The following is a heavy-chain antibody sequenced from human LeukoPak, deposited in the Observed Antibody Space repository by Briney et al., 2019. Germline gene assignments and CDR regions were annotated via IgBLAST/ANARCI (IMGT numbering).Heavy chain of an antibody. CDR1: GGSFSGYY. Sequence: SETPSLTCAVYGGSFSGYYWSWIRQPPGKGLEWIGEINHSGSTNYNPSLKSRVTISVDTSKNQFSLKLSSVTAADTAVYYCARGGSIAARLNAFDIWGQGTMVTVSS. J-gene: IGHJ3*02. CDR3: ARGGSIAARLNAFDI. D-gene: IGHD6-6*01. V-gene: IGHV4-34*01. CDR2: INHSGST.